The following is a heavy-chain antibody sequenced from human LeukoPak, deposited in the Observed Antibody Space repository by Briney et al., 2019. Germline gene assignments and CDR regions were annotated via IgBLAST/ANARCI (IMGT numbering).Heavy chain of an antibody. V-gene: IGHV4-31*03. CDR2: IYYSGST. J-gene: IGHJ4*02. D-gene: IGHD3-3*01. Sequence: SETLSLTCTVSGGSISSGGYYWSWIRQHPGKGLEWIGYIYYSGSTYYNPSLKSRVTVSVDTSKNQFSLKLSSVTAADTAVYYCARGNSRITIFGVVSWPYFDYWGQGTLVTVSS. CDR1: GGSISSGGYY. CDR3: ARGNSRITIFGVVSWPYFDY.